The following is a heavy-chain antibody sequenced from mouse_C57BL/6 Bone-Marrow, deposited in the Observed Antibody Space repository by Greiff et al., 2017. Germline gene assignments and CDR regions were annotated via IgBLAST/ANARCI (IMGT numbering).Heavy chain of an antibody. D-gene: IGHD1-1*01. Sequence: QVQLQQPGAELVRPGTSVKLSCKASGYTFTSYWMHWVKQRPGQGLEWIGVIDPSDSYTNYNQKFKGKATLTVDTSSSTAYMQHSSLTSEDSAVYYCARNWLYYYGSSYPPVFAYWGQGTLVTVSA. CDR3: ARNWLYYYGSSYPPVFAY. V-gene: IGHV1-59*01. CDR1: GYTFTSYW. J-gene: IGHJ3*01. CDR2: IDPSDSYT.